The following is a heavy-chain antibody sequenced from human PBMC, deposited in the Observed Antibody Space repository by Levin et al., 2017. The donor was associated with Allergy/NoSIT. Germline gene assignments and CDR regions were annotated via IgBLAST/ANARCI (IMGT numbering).Heavy chain of an antibody. CDR2: ISSSGSTI. D-gene: IGHD1-20*01. CDR1: GFTFSDYY. Sequence: GGSLRLSCAASGFTFSDYYMSWIRQAPGKGLEWVSYISSSGSTIYYADSVKGRFTISRDNAKNSLYLQMNSLRAEDTAVYYCATRSITELEYYFDYWGQGTLVTVSS. CDR3: ATRSITELEYYFDY. J-gene: IGHJ4*02. V-gene: IGHV3-11*01.